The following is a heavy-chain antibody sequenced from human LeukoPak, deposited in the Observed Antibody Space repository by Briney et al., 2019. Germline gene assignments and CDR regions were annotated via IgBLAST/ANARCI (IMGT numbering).Heavy chain of an antibody. CDR3: AKKREGIAPANWFDP. D-gene: IGHD6-13*01. CDR2: ISDSGDST. CDR1: RFTFNTYA. Sequence: GGSLRLSCVASRFTFNTYAMSWVRQAPGKGLEWVSVISDSGDSTYYADSVKGRFTISRDNSKNTLYLQMNSLRAEDTAVYYCAKKREGIAPANWFDPRGQGTLVTVSS. V-gene: IGHV3-23*01. J-gene: IGHJ5*02.